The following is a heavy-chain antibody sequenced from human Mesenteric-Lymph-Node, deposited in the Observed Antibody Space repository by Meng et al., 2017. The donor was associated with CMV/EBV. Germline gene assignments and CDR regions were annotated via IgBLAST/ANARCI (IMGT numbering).Heavy chain of an antibody. CDR3: ARGGAYCSSTTCYPLGSYQYDGLDV. Sequence: ASVKVSCKASGYTFTSNDIHWVRQAPGQGLDWMGWMNPNNGDTGYAQKFQGRATMTTDTSTSTAYMELTGLRSDDTAVYYCARGGAYCSSTTCYPLGSYQYDGLDVWGQGTTVTVSS. J-gene: IGHJ6*02. CDR1: GYTFTSND. D-gene: IGHD2-2*01. V-gene: IGHV1-8*02. CDR2: MNPNNGDT.